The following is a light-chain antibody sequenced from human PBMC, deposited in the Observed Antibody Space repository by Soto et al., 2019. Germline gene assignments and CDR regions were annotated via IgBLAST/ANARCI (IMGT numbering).Light chain of an antibody. J-gene: IGKJ1*01. V-gene: IGKV3-20*01. CDR3: QQYGSSPT. CDR1: QSVSSN. Sequence: EIVMTQSPDTLSLSPVERATLSGRASQSVSSNLAWYQQKPGQAPRLLIYGASSRATGIPDRFSGSGSGTDFTLTISRLEPEDFAVYYCQQYGSSPTFGQGTKVDIK. CDR2: GAS.